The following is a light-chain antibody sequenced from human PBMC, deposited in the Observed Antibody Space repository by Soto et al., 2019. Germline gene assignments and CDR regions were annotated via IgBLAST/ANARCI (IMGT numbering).Light chain of an antibody. CDR1: GSNIAYNT. Sequence: QSVLTQPPSASGTPGQRVTIFRFGSGSNIAYNTINWYQQLPGMAPTLLIYGSDQRPSGVPDRFSGSKSGTSASLAISGLQSEDEADYYCGAWDSGLNGPVFGGGTKLTVL. V-gene: IGLV1-44*01. CDR2: GSD. CDR3: GAWDSGLNGPV. J-gene: IGLJ2*01.